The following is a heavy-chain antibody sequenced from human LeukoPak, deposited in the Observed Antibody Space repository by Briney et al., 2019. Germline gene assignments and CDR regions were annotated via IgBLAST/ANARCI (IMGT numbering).Heavy chain of an antibody. CDR3: ARTPTFCCGDSYYFDP. CDR2: IHHPGST. CDR1: GGSISTSGYS. Sequence: SPTLSLTCAVSGGSISTSGYSCTWLRQPPGKGLEWIGYIHHPGSTYYTPSLKSRDTISVDRSKNHISLKLSSVNSADTVMYFCARTPTFCCGDSYYFDPWGQGTLVTVTS. J-gene: IGHJ5*02. V-gene: IGHV4-30-2*01. D-gene: IGHD2-21*02.